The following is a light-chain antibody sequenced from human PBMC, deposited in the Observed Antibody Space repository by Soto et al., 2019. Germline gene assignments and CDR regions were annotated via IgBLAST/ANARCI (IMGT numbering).Light chain of an antibody. V-gene: IGLV2-14*01. CDR1: SSDVGGYNY. J-gene: IGLJ1*01. CDR2: DVS. Sequence: QSVLTQPASVSGSPGQSITISCTGTSSDVGGYNYVSWYQQHPGKAPKLMIYDVSNRPSGVSNRFSGSKSGNTASLTISGLQAEDEADYYCSSYISSSYNYVFGTGTKVTVL. CDR3: SSYISSSYNYV.